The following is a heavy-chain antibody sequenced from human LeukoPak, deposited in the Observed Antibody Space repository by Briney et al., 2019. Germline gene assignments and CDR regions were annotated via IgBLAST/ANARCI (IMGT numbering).Heavy chain of an antibody. CDR3: AKEELGIRLDY. CDR2: IIPIFGTA. J-gene: IGHJ4*02. D-gene: IGHD7-27*01. CDR1: GYTFTSYG. Sequence: SVKVSCKASGYTFTSYGISWVRQAPGQGLEWMGGIIPIFGTANYAQKFQGRVTVTADESTSTAYMELSSLRSEDTAVYYCAKEELGIRLDYWGQGTLVTVSS. V-gene: IGHV1-69*13.